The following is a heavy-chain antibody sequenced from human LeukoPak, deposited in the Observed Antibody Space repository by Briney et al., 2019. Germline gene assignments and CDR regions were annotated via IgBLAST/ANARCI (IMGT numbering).Heavy chain of an antibody. CDR1: GFTFSSDW. J-gene: IGHJ6*02. CDR3: ARIPGYSGYFYGMDV. Sequence: PGGSLRLSCVASGFTFSSDWMHWVRQAPGKGLVWVSRINDDGRNIGYADSMKGRFTISRDNAKNTLYLQMNSLRAEDTAVYYCARIPGYSGYFYGMDVWGQGTTVTVSS. V-gene: IGHV3-74*01. CDR2: INDDGRNI. D-gene: IGHD5-12*01.